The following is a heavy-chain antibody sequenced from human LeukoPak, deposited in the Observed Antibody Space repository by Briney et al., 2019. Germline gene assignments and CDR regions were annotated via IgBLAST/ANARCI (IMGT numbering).Heavy chain of an antibody. CDR3: ARTGPSGSYLNYFDY. CDR2: IIPIFGTA. J-gene: IGHJ4*02. D-gene: IGHD1-26*01. V-gene: IGHV1-69*13. Sequence: ASVKVPCKASGGTFSSYAISWVRQAPGQGLEWMGGIIPIFGTANYAQKFQGRVTITADESTSTAYMELSSLRSEDTAVYYCARTGPSGSYLNYFDYWGQGTLVTVSS. CDR1: GGTFSSYA.